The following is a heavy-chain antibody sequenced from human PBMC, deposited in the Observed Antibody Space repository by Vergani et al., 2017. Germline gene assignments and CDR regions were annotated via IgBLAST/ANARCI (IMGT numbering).Heavy chain of an antibody. CDR1: GGTFSSYA. Sequence: VQLVQSGAEVKKPGSSVKVSCKASGGTFSSYAISWVRQAPGQGLEWMGRIDPSDSYTNYSPSFQGHVTISADKSISTAYLQWSSLKASDTAMYYCARHGVWFGENYRDYWGQGTLVTVSS. CDR2: IDPSDSYT. D-gene: IGHD3-10*01. J-gene: IGHJ4*02. CDR3: ARHGVWFGENYRDY. V-gene: IGHV5-10-1*01.